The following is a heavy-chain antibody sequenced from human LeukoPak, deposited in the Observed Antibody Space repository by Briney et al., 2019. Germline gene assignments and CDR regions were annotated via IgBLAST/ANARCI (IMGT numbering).Heavy chain of an antibody. Sequence: PGGSLRLSCAASGFTFSSYVMHWVRQAPGKGLEYVSAINSDGSNTYYANSVKGRFTIARDNSKNTLFLQMGSLRVEDMAVYYCARRASRGEHYYCMDVWGKGTTVTVSS. CDR2: INSDGSNT. D-gene: IGHD2-21*01. CDR1: GFTFSSYV. V-gene: IGHV3-64*01. CDR3: ARRASRGEHYYCMDV. J-gene: IGHJ6*03.